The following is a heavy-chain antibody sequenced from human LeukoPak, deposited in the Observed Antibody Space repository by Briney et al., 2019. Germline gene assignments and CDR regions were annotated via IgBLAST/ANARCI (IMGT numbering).Heavy chain of an antibody. CDR2: ISWDGGST. Sequence: PGGSLRLSCAASGFTFDDYTMHWVRQAPGKGLEWVSLISWDGGSTYYADSVKGRFTISRDNSKNSLYLQMNSLRTEDTALYYCAKDYHYYDSSGLLDYWGQGTLVTVSS. CDR3: AKDYHYYDSSGLLDY. CDR1: GFTFDDYT. D-gene: IGHD3-22*01. V-gene: IGHV3-43*01. J-gene: IGHJ4*02.